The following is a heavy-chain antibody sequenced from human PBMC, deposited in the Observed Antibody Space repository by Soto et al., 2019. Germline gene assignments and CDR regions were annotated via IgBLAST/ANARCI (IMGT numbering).Heavy chain of an antibody. CDR1: GGSISSSNW. Sequence: SLTCAVSGGSISSSNWWSWVRQPPGKGLEWVGEIYHSGSTKYNPSLKTRVPASVHKSKNQFYLKLRSGTAADAAVYYCARGTLSDAGMVHFDYWGQGTLVTVSS. CDR3: ARGTLSDAGMVHFDY. D-gene: IGHD5-18*01. CDR2: IYHSGST. J-gene: IGHJ4*02. V-gene: IGHV4-4*02.